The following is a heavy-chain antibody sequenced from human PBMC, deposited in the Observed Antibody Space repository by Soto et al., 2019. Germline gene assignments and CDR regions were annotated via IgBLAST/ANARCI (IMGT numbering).Heavy chain of an antibody. CDR2: ISAYNGNT. Sequence: ASVKVSCKASGYTFTSYGISWVRQAPGQGLEWMGWISAYNGNTNYAQKLQGRVTMTTDTSTSTAYMELRSLRSDDTAVYYCARDLYCSGGSCYPPYGMDVWGQGTTVTVSS. CDR1: GYTFTSYG. J-gene: IGHJ6*02. V-gene: IGHV1-18*01. D-gene: IGHD2-15*01. CDR3: ARDLYCSGGSCYPPYGMDV.